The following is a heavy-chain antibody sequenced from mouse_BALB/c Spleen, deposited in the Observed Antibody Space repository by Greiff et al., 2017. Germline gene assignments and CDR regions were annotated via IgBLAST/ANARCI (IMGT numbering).Heavy chain of an antibody. D-gene: IGHD2-3*01. CDR1: GFNIKDTY. Sequence: VQLQQSGAELVRPGALVKLSCKASGFNIKDTYMHWVKQRPEQGLEWIGRIDPANGNTKYDPKFQGKATITADTSSNTAYLQLSSLTSEDTAVYYCARWLLLYAMDYWGQGTSVTVSS. J-gene: IGHJ4*01. CDR3: ARWLLLYAMDY. CDR2: IDPANGNT. V-gene: IGHV14-3*02.